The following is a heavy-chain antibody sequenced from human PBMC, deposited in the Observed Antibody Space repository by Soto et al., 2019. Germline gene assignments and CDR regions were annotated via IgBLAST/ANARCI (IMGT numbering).Heavy chain of an antibody. D-gene: IGHD3-9*01. V-gene: IGHV1-3*01. CDR1: GYTFTSYA. Sequence: ASVKVSCKASGYTFTSYAMHWVRQAPGQRLEWMGWINAGNGNTKYSQKFQGRVTITRDTSASTAYMELSSLRSEDTAVYYCARDGARDYDILTGYYWRRDAFDIWGQGTMVTVSS. CDR2: INAGNGNT. CDR3: ARDGARDYDILTGYYWRRDAFDI. J-gene: IGHJ3*02.